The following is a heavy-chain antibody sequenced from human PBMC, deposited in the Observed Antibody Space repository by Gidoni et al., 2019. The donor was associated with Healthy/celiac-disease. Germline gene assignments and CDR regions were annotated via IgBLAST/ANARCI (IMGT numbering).Heavy chain of an antibody. CDR2: INPNSGGT. CDR3: AREDGYSSGWYLRESDYYYYGMDV. CDR1: GYPFTGYY. D-gene: IGHD6-19*01. V-gene: IGHV1-2*06. J-gene: IGHJ6*02. Sequence: QVQLVQSGAEVKKPGASVKVSCKASGYPFTGYYMHWVRQAPGQGLEWMGRINPNSGGTNYAQKFQGRVTMTRDTSISTAYMELSRLRSDDTAVYYCAREDGYSSGWYLRESDYYYYGMDVWGQGTTVTVSS.